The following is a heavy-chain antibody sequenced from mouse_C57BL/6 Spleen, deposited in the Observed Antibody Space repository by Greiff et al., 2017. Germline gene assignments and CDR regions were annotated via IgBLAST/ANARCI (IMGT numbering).Heavy chain of an antibody. CDR3: ARSGSSHWYFDV. CDR1: GYTFTSYW. Sequence: VKLKQPGTELVKPGASVKLSCKASGYTFTSYWMHWVKQRPGQGLEWIGYINPSNGGTNYNEKFKSKATLTVDKSSSTAYMQLSSLTSEDSAVYYCARSGSSHWYFDVWGTGTTVTVSS. D-gene: IGHD1-1*01. J-gene: IGHJ1*03. V-gene: IGHV1-53*01. CDR2: INPSNGGT.